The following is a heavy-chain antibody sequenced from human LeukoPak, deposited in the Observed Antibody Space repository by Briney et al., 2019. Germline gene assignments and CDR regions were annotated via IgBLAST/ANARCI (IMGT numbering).Heavy chain of an antibody. Sequence: ASVKVSCKASGYTFTGYYMHWVRQAPGQGLEWMGRINPNSGGTNYAQKFQGRVTMTRDTSISTAYMELSRLRSDDTAVYYCARDQVAGTRFDYWGQGTLATVSS. CDR2: INPNSGGT. V-gene: IGHV1-2*06. D-gene: IGHD6-19*01. CDR3: ARDQVAGTRFDY. J-gene: IGHJ4*02. CDR1: GYTFTGYY.